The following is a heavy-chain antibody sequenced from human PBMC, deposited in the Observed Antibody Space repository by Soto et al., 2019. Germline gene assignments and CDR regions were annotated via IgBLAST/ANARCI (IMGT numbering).Heavy chain of an antibody. Sequence: GGSLRLSCAASGFTFTSYAMHWVRQAPGQRLEWMGWINAGNGNTKYSQKFQGRVTITRDTSASTAYMELSSLRSEDTAVYYCARAVCSSTSCSRDYYYGMDVWGQGTTVTVSS. V-gene: IGHV1-3*01. CDR2: INAGNGNT. CDR1: GFTFTSYA. D-gene: IGHD2-2*01. CDR3: ARAVCSSTSCSRDYYYGMDV. J-gene: IGHJ6*02.